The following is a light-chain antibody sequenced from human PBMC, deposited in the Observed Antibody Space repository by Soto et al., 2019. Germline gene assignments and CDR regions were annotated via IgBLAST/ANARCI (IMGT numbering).Light chain of an antibody. CDR1: QSIRNY. J-gene: IGKJ4*01. CDR3: QQSYINPLS. Sequence: DIQMTQSPSSLSASVGDRVTITCRASQSIRNYLNWYQQKVGKAPKLLIYAASSLQSGVPSRFSGSGSGTDFTLTISSLQPEDFATYYCQQSYINPLSFGGGTKVEIK. V-gene: IGKV1-39*01. CDR2: AAS.